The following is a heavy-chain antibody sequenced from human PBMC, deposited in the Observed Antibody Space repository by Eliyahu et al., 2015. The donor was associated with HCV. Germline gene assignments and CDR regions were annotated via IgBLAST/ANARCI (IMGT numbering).Heavy chain of an antibody. CDR2: IIPILGIA. Sequence: QVQLVQSGAEVKKPGSSVKVSCXASGXTFSSYAXSWVRQAPXQGLEWMGRIIPILGIANYAQKFQGRVTITADKSTSTAYMELSSLRSEDTAVYYCARGQVGIVGAFDPWGQGTLVTVSS. D-gene: IGHD1-26*01. J-gene: IGHJ5*02. CDR3: ARGQVGIVGAFDP. V-gene: IGHV1-69*04. CDR1: GXTFSSYA.